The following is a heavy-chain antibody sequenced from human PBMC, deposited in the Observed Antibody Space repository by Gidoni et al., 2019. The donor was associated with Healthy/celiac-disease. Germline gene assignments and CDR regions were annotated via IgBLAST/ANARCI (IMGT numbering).Heavy chain of an antibody. D-gene: IGHD3-22*01. V-gene: IGHV1-69*02. CDR1: GGTFSRST. J-gene: IGHJ2*01. CDR3: ARGGNYYDSSGYQYLFDL. Sequence: QVQLVQSGAEVKKPGSSVKVSCNASGGTFSRSTISWVRQAPGQGLEWMGRIIPILGIANYAQKFQGRVTITADKSTSTAYMELSSLRSEDTAVYYCARGGNYYDSSGYQYLFDLWGRGTLVTVSS. CDR2: IIPILGIA.